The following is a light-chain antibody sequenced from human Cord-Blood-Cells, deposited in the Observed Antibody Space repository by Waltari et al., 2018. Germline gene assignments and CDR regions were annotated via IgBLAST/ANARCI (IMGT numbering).Light chain of an antibody. Sequence: IVMTQSPATLSVSPGERTTLSCRASQSVSSNLAWYQQKPDQAPRLLIYGASNRATGIPARFSGSGSGTEFTLTISSLQSEEFAVYYCQQYNNWPPYTFGQGTKLEIK. J-gene: IGKJ2*01. CDR1: QSVSSN. V-gene: IGKV3-15*01. CDR2: GAS. CDR3: QQYNNWPPYT.